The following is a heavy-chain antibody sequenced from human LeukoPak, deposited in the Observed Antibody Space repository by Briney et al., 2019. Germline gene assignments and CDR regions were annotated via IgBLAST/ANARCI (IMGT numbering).Heavy chain of an antibody. CDR1: GYTFTSYY. D-gene: IGHD3-10*01. CDR3: ARESYGSGSYPRHMDV. Sequence: ASVKVSCKASGYTFTSYYMRWVRQAPGQGLEWMGIINPSGGSTSYAQKFQGRVTMTRDTSTSTVYMELSSLRSEDTAVYYCARESYGSGSYPRHMDVWGKGTTVTISS. J-gene: IGHJ6*03. CDR2: INPSGGST. V-gene: IGHV1-46*01.